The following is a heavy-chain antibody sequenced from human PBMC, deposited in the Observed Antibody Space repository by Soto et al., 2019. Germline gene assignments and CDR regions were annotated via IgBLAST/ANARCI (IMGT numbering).Heavy chain of an antibody. CDR1: GFIFRSYG. V-gene: IGHV3-30*18. J-gene: IGHJ4*02. CDR2: ISYDGSTE. Sequence: LRLSCAASGFIFRSYGMYWIRQAPGKGLEWVAIISYDGSTEYYADSVKGRFTISRDNSKNTLSLQMNTLTTEDTAVYFRAKNFSPLGPDSYFDYWGQGALVTVSS. D-gene: IGHD2-21*01. CDR3: AKNFSPLGPDSYFDY.